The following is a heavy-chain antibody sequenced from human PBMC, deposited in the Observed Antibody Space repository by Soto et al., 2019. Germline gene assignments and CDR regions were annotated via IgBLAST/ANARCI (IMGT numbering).Heavy chain of an antibody. CDR2: INHSGST. CDR1: GGSFSGYY. J-gene: IGHJ6*03. Sequence: PSETLSLTCAVYGGSFSGYYWSWIRQPPGKGLEWIGEINHSGSTNYNPSLKSRVTISVDTSKNQFSLKLSSVTAADTAVYYCARGKIGGFNYYYYMDVWGKGTTVTRLL. V-gene: IGHV4-34*01. D-gene: IGHD2-15*01. CDR3: ARGKIGGFNYYYYMDV.